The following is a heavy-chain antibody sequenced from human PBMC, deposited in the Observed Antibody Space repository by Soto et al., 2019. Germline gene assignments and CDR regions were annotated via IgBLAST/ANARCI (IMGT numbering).Heavy chain of an antibody. CDR3: AREGWRYYDSTGGAPNWYFDL. Sequence: EVQLVETGGGLIQPGGSLRLSCAASGFTVSSNYMSWVRQAPGKGLEWVSVIYSGGSTYYADSVKGRFTISRDNSKNTLYLQMNSLRAEDTAVYYCAREGWRYYDSTGGAPNWYFDLWGRGTLVTVSS. D-gene: IGHD3-22*01. CDR2: IYSGGST. V-gene: IGHV3-53*02. CDR1: GFTVSSNY. J-gene: IGHJ2*01.